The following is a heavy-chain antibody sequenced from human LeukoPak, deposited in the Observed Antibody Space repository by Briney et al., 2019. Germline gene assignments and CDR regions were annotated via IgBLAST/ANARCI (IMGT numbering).Heavy chain of an antibody. D-gene: IGHD4-23*01. CDR2: ISTGGRIL. Sequence: GGSLRLSCAASGFTFSDYYMTWIRQVPGKGLDWVSYISTGGRILDYADSVKGRFTISRDNAKNSLHLQINSLRAEDTAVYYCARDDFGGKFDYWGQGILVTVSS. J-gene: IGHJ4*02. V-gene: IGHV3-11*01. CDR1: GFTFSDYY. CDR3: ARDDFGGKFDY.